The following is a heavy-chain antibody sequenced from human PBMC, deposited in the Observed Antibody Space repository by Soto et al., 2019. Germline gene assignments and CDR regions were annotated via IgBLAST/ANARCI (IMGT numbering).Heavy chain of an antibody. V-gene: IGHV1-69*06. CDR2: IIPIFGTE. J-gene: IGHJ4*02. CDR3: ATGRGMITMGGMDY. Sequence: QVPLVQSGGEVKKPGSSVKVSCKASGATSSSNVISWVRQAPGQGLEWVGGIIPIFGTEKYAQKVQGRVTTTADKSTNTAYMELSSLRPEDTAVYYCATGRGMITMGGMDYWGQGTLVTVSS. CDR1: GATSSSNV. D-gene: IGHD3-16*01.